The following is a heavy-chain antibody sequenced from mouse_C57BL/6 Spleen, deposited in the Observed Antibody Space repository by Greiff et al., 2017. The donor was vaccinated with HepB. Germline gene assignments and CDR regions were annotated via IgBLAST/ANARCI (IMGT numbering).Heavy chain of an antibody. CDR1: GYTFTSYW. D-gene: IGHD1-1*01. Sequence: QVQLQQPGAELVMPGASVKLSCKASGYTFTSYWMHWVKQRPGQGLEWIGEIDPSDSYTNYNQKFKGKSTLTVDKSSSTAYMQLSSLTSEDSAVYYCARREITRYFDYWGQGTTLTVSS. CDR2: IDPSDSYT. V-gene: IGHV1-69*01. J-gene: IGHJ2*01. CDR3: ARREITRYFDY.